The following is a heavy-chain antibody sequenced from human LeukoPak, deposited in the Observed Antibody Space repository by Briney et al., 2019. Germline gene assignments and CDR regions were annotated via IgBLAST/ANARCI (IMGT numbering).Heavy chain of an antibody. CDR2: ISSSSSYI. Sequence: GGSLRLSCAASGFTFSSYSMNWVRQAPGKGLEWVSSISSSSSYIYYADSVKGRFTISRDNSKNTLYLQMNSLRAEDTAVYYCARDDGGYSGYDGDYWGQGTLVTVSS. D-gene: IGHD5-12*01. V-gene: IGHV3-21*04. CDR1: GFTFSSYS. CDR3: ARDDGGYSGYDGDY. J-gene: IGHJ4*02.